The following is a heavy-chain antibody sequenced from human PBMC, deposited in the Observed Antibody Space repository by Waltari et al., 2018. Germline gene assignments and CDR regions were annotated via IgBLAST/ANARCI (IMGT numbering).Heavy chain of an antibody. CDR1: GGSISSSSYY. D-gene: IGHD6-13*01. Sequence: QLQLQESGPGLVKPSETLSLTCTVSGGSISSSSYYWGWIRQPPGKGLEWIGSIYYSGSTYYNPSLKSRVTITVDTSKNQFSLKLSSVTAADTAVYYCARRSQQLATFDYWGQGTLVTVSS. V-gene: IGHV4-39*07. CDR2: IYYSGST. CDR3: ARRSQQLATFDY. J-gene: IGHJ4*02.